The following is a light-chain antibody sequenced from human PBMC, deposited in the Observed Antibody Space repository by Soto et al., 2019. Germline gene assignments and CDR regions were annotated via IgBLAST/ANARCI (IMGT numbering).Light chain of an antibody. CDR1: VLAKKY. V-gene: IGLV3-27*01. CDR2: KDS. CDR3: YSAADNNPKV. J-gene: IGLJ2*01. Sequence: SYELTQPSSVSVSPGQTARITCSGDVLAKKYARWFQQKPGQAPVLVIYKDSERPSGIPERFSGSSSGTTVTLTISGAQVEDEADYYCYSAADNNPKVFGGGTQLTV.